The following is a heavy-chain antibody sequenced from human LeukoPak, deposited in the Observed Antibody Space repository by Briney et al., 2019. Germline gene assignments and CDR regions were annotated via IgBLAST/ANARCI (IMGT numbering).Heavy chain of an antibody. CDR1: GGSFSYYY. J-gene: IGHJ4*02. D-gene: IGHD4-17*01. CDR2: INHSGVT. V-gene: IGHV4-34*01. Sequence: SETLSLTCAVYGGSFSYYYWSWIRQPPGKGLEWIGEINHSGVTNYNPSLKSRVTISADTSKNQFSLKLTSVTAADTAVYYCANPARDFADSGAITWWGQGTLVTVSS. CDR3: ANPARDFADSGAITW.